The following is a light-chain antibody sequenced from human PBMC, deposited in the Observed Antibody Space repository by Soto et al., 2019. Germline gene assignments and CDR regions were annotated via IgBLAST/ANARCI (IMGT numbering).Light chain of an antibody. Sequence: DIQMTQSPSTLSASVGDRVTITCRASQGISSWLAWYQQKPGKAPKFLIYDASILESEVPSRFSGSGFGREFTLTISSLQPDDFATYYCQQYYDYSTLYTFGQGTKVEIK. CDR3: QQYYDYSTLYT. CDR2: DAS. CDR1: QGISSW. J-gene: IGKJ2*01. V-gene: IGKV1-5*01.